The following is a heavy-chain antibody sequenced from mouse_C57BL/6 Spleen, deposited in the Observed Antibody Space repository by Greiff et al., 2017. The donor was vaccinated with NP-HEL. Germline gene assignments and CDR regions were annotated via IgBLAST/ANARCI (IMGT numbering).Heavy chain of an antibody. CDR2: INPSSGYT. Sequence: VQLQQSGAELARPGASVKMSCKASGYTFTSYTMHWVKQRPGQGLEWIGYINPSSGYTKYNQKFKDKATLTADKSSSTAYMQLSSLTSADSAVYYCARSGITTVVADYWGQGTTLTVSS. D-gene: IGHD1-1*01. CDR1: GYTFTSYT. J-gene: IGHJ2*01. CDR3: ARSGITTVVADY. V-gene: IGHV1-4*01.